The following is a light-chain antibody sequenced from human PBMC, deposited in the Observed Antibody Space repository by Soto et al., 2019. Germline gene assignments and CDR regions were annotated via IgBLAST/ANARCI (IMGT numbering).Light chain of an antibody. V-gene: IGLV4-69*01. CDR2: LNSDGSH. CDR3: QTWGTGFWV. Sequence: QLVLTQSPSASASLGASVKLTCTLSSGHSSYAIAWHQQQPEKGPRYLMKLNSDGSHSKGDGIPDRFSGSSSGAERYLTISSLQSEDEAEYYCQTWGTGFWVFGGGTKVTVL. CDR1: SGHSSYA. J-gene: IGLJ3*02.